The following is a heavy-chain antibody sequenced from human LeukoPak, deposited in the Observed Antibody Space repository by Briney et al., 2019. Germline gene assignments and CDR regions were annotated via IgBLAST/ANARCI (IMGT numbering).Heavy chain of an antibody. D-gene: IGHD3-16*01. CDR2: IDQSGGRN. CDR3: ARDVEGGTFDI. J-gene: IGHJ3*02. Sequence: AGSLRLSCAASGFTFSRFWMNWVRQAPGRGLEWVANIDQSGGRNNYVDSVKGRFTISRDNAKNSLFLEMSSLRADDTAVYFCARDVEGGTFDIWGQGTTVTVSS. CDR1: GFTFSRFW. V-gene: IGHV3-7*05.